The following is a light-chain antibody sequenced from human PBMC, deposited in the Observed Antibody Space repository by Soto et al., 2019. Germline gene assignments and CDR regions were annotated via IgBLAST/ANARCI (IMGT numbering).Light chain of an antibody. V-gene: IGKV3-11*01. CDR2: DAS. J-gene: IGKJ5*01. Sequence: EIVLTQSPATLSLSPGERATLSCRASQSVSSYLAWYQQKPGQAPRLLIYDASNRATGIPARFSGSGSGTAFTLTLHRLEPEDFAVYCCPQRSNWPPITFGQGTRLEIK. CDR1: QSVSSY. CDR3: PQRSNWPPIT.